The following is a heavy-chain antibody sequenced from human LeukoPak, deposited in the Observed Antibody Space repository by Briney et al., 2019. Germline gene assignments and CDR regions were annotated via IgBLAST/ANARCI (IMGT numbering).Heavy chain of an antibody. D-gene: IGHD3-10*02. Sequence: SVKVSCKASGGTFSSYAVSWVRQAPGQGLEWMGGIIPIFGTANYAQKFQGRVTITADKSTSTAYMELSSLRSEDTAVYYCARQILFGELSYYFDYWGQGTLVTVSS. J-gene: IGHJ4*02. CDR1: GGTFSSYA. V-gene: IGHV1-69*06. CDR3: ARQILFGELSYYFDY. CDR2: IIPIFGTA.